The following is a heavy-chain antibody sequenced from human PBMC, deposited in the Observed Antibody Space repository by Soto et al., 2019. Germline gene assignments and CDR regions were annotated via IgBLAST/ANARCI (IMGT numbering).Heavy chain of an antibody. D-gene: IGHD2-21*01. CDR2: ISYDGSNK. Sequence: PGGSLRLSCAASGFTFSSYAMHWVRQAPGKGLEWVAVISYDGSNKYYADSVKGRFTISRDNSKNTLYLQMNSLSAEDTAVYYCARSVEVMDFDYWGQGTLVTVSS. CDR3: ARSVEVMDFDY. CDR1: GFTFSSYA. J-gene: IGHJ4*02. V-gene: IGHV3-30-3*01.